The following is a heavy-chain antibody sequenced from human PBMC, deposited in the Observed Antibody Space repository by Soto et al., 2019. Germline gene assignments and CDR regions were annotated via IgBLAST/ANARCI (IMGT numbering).Heavy chain of an antibody. CDR1: GFTFSSYS. V-gene: IGHV3-21*01. D-gene: IGHD3-22*01. J-gene: IGHJ4*02. CDR3: ATTLYYYDTSGYR. CDR2: ISSSSSYI. Sequence: SLRLSCAASGFTFSSYSMNWVRQAPGKGLEWVSSISSSSSYIYYADSVKGRFTISRDNAKNSLYLQMNSLRAEDTAVYYCATTLYYYDTSGYRWGQGTLVTVSS.